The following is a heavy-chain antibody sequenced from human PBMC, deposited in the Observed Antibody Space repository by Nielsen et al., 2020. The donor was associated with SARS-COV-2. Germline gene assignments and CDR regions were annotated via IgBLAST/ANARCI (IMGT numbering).Heavy chain of an antibody. D-gene: IGHD4-17*01. Sequence: GGSLRLSCAASGFTFSSYAMSWVRQAPGKGLEWVSAISGSGGSTYYADSVKGRFTISRDNSKNTLHLQMNSLRAEDTAVYYCAKERRTTSILIYYYYGMDVWGQGTTVTVSS. CDR1: GFTFSSYA. J-gene: IGHJ6*02. CDR3: AKERRTTSILIYYYYGMDV. V-gene: IGHV3-23*01. CDR2: ISGSGGST.